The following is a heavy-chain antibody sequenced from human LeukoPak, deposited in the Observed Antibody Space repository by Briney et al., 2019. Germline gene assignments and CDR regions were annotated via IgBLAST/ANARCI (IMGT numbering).Heavy chain of an antibody. D-gene: IGHD6-13*01. J-gene: IGHJ6*03. CDR3: ARGRQQQLVYYYYMDV. V-gene: IGHV3-21*01. CDR1: GFTFSSYS. CDR2: ISSSSSYI. Sequence: GGSLRLSCAASGFTFSSYSMNWVRQAPGKGLEWVSSISSSSSYIYYADSVKGRFTISRDNAKNSLYLQMNSLRAEDTAVYYCARGRQQQLVYYYYMDVWGKGTTVTVSS.